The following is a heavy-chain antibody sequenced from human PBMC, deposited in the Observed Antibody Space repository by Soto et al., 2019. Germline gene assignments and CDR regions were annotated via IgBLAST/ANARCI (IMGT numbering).Heavy chain of an antibody. CDR3: ARDIYYDSPR. D-gene: IGHD3-22*01. CDR2: VWHDGEKR. Sequence: GGSLRLSCAVSGFNFHSHAMHWVRQAPGKGLEWVAVVWHDGEKRQYADSVKGRFTIYRDNSNNTLFLQMDGLRAEDTAVYYCARDIYYDSPRWGQGTLVTVSS. J-gene: IGHJ4*02. V-gene: IGHV3-33*01. CDR1: GFNFHSHA.